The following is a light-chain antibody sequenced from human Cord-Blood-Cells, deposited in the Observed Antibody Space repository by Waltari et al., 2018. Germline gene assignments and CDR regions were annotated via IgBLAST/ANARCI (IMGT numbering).Light chain of an antibody. V-gene: IGKV1-39*01. CDR1: QRISSY. CDR2: AAS. Sequence: DIKMTQAPSSLSASVGDRVTITCRASQRISSYLNWYQQKPGQAPKLLIYAASSLQSGVPSRFSGSGSGTDFTLTISSLQPEDFATYYCQQYHSTPRTFGQGTKVEIK. J-gene: IGKJ1*01. CDR3: QQYHSTPRT.